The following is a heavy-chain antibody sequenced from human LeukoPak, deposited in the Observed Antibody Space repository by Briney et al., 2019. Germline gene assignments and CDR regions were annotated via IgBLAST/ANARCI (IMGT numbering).Heavy chain of an antibody. D-gene: IGHD6-13*01. J-gene: IGHJ6*02. CDR3: VRHAATRHNYGMDV. V-gene: IGHV4-59*08. CDR2: IYHSGST. Sequence: SSETLSLTCTVSGGSISYYYWSWIRQPPGKGLEWIGHIYHSGSTNYNPSLKSRVTMSVDTSKNHFSLKLSSVTAADTAVYYCVRHAATRHNYGMDVWGQGTTVIVSS. CDR1: GGSISYYY.